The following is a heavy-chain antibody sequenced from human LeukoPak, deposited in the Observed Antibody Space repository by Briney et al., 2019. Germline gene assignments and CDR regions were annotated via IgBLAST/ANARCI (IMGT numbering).Heavy chain of an antibody. V-gene: IGHV2-5*02. CDR2: IYWDDDK. CDR3: AHIRYYYGSGSPLGYYYYMDV. J-gene: IGHJ6*03. D-gene: IGHD3-10*01. Sequence: SGPTLVNPTQTLTLTCTFSGFSLSTSGVGVGWIRQPPGKALEWLALIYWDDDKRYSPFLKSRLTITKDTSKNQVVLTTTNMDPVDTATYYCAHIRYYYGSGSPLGYYYYMDVWGKGTTVTVSS. CDR1: GFSLSTSGVG.